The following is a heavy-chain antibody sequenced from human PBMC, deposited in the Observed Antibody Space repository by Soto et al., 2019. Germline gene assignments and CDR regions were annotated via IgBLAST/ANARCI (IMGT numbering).Heavy chain of an antibody. CDR3: AKALSGGGGGGLDYYYRMDV. J-gene: IGHJ6*02. Sequence: PVGSLRLSCAASGFTFDDYAMHWFRQAPVNGLEWVSLISWDGGSTYYADSVKGRFTISRDNSKNSLYLQMNSLRAVDTALYYCAKALSGGGGGGLDYYYRMDVWGQATTVTVSS. V-gene: IGHV3-43D*04. CDR2: ISWDGGST. D-gene: IGHD2-15*01. CDR1: GFTFDDYA.